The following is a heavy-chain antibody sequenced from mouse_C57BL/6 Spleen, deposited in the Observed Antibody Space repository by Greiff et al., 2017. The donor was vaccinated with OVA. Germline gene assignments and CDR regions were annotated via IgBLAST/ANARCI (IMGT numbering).Heavy chain of an antibody. CDR3: ARSRDDSQAWFAY. V-gene: IGHV1-55*01. J-gene: IGHJ3*01. D-gene: IGHD2-4*01. CDR2: IYPGSGST. Sequence: QVQLQQPGAELVKPGASVKMSCKASGYTFTSYWITWVKQRPGQGLEWIGDIYPGSGSTHYTEKFKSKATLTVDTSSSTAYLQLSSLTAEDAAVYYCARSRDDSQAWFAYWGQGTLVTVSA. CDR1: GYTFTSYW.